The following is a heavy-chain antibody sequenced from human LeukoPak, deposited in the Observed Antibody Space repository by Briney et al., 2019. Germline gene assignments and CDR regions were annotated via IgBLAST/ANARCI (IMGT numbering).Heavy chain of an antibody. CDR1: GYTFSNYG. V-gene: IGHV1-69*13. Sequence: ASVKVSCKASGYTFSNYGFSWVRQAPGQGLEWMGGIIPIFGTANYAQKFQGRVTITADESTSTAYMELSSLRSEDTAVYYCARESIAAAGYYYYGMDVWGQGTTVTVSS. CDR3: ARESIAAAGYYYYGMDV. CDR2: IIPIFGTA. J-gene: IGHJ6*02. D-gene: IGHD6-13*01.